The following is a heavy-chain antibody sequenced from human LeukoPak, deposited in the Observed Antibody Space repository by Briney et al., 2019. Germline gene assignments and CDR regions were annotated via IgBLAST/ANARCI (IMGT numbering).Heavy chain of an antibody. V-gene: IGHV1-2*02. D-gene: IGHD2-21*01. Sequence: ASVKVSCKASGYTFTAQYVHWVRQAPGQGLEWMGWINPNSGDTDYAQKFQGRVTMTRDTSISTAFMELSSLRSDDTAVYYCASKYCGGSNCNFTLFDYWGQETLDTVSS. J-gene: IGHJ4*02. CDR2: INPNSGDT. CDR3: ASKYCGGSNCNFTLFDY. CDR1: GYTFTAQY.